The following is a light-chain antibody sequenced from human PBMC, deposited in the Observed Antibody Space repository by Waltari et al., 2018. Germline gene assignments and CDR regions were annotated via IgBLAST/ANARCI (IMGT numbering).Light chain of an antibody. Sequence: QSSLTQPASVSGSPGQSITFSCTGAFSDVGASDYVSWYQQLPGSAPKLLIYDVSHRPSGVSARLSGSKSGNTASLTISGLQPEDEAYYYCSSYTTRGTWVFGGGTKLTVL. CDR2: DVS. V-gene: IGLV2-14*03. CDR3: SSYTTRGTWV. J-gene: IGLJ3*02. CDR1: FSDVGASDY.